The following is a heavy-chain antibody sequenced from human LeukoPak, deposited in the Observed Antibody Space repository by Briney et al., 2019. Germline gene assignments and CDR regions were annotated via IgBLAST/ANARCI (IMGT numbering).Heavy chain of an antibody. CDR1: GYTFTGYY. J-gene: IGHJ4*02. D-gene: IGHD3-22*01. CDR2: INPNSGGT. Sequence: ASVKVSCKASGYTFTGYYMHWVRQAPGQGLEWMGWINPNSGGTNYAQKFQGRVTMTRDTSISTAYMELSRLRSDDTAVYYCARVLPYYYDSTGGPPFDYRGQGTLVTVSS. CDR3: ARVLPYYYDSTGGPPFDY. V-gene: IGHV1-2*02.